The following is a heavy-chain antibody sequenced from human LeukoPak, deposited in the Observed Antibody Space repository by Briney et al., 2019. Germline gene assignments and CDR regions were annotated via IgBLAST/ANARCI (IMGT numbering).Heavy chain of an antibody. D-gene: IGHD6-13*01. CDR1: GGSISSSSYY. Sequence: SETLSLTCTVSGGSISSSSYYWGWIRQPPGKGLEWIGSIYYSGSTYYNPSLKSRVTISVDTSKNQFSLKLSSVTAADTAVYYCARADASGSSWTPYNWFDPWGLGTLVTVSS. V-gene: IGHV4-39*07. CDR3: ARADASGSSWTPYNWFDP. J-gene: IGHJ5*02. CDR2: IYYSGST.